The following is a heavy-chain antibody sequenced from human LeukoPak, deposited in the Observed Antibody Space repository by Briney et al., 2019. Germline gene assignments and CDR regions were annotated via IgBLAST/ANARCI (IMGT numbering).Heavy chain of an antibody. J-gene: IGHJ4*02. D-gene: IGHD2-15*01. V-gene: IGHV3-11*04. CDR1: GFTFSDYH. CDR3: ARDGPPSCSGGSCYEDY. Sequence: GGSLRLSCAASGFTFSDYHMSWIRQASGKGLEWVSYISSSGGTISYADSVKGRFTISRDNTKKSLYLQMNSLRAEDTAVYYCARDGPPSCSGGSCYEDYWGQGTLVTVSS. CDR2: ISSSGGTI.